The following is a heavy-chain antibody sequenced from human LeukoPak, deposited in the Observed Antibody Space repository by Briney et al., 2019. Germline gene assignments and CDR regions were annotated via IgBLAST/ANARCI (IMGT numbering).Heavy chain of an antibody. J-gene: IGHJ6*03. CDR1: GFTFSNYN. CDR3: ARDPYSGNYGNDYYYYMDV. V-gene: IGHV3-21*01. D-gene: IGHD1-26*01. Sequence: PGGSLRLSCAASGFTFSNYNMNWVRQAPGKAMEWVSSITSSGTYIFYADSVKGRFTISRDNAKNSLYLQMDSLEPDDTAVYYCARDPYSGNYGNDYYYYMDVWGKGTTVTISS. CDR2: ITSSGTYI.